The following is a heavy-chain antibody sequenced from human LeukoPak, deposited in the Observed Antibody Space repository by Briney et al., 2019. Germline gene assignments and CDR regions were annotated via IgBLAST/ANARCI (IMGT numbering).Heavy chain of an antibody. V-gene: IGHV3-21*01. Sequence: GGSLRLSCAASGFTFSSYSMNWVRQAPGKGLEWVSSISSSSSYIYYADSVKGRFTISRDNAKNSLYLQMNSQRAEDTAVYYCARAVTIFGVVIDAEYFQHWGQGTLVTVSS. D-gene: IGHD3-3*01. CDR1: GFTFSSYS. CDR2: ISSSSSYI. J-gene: IGHJ1*01. CDR3: ARAVTIFGVVIDAEYFQH.